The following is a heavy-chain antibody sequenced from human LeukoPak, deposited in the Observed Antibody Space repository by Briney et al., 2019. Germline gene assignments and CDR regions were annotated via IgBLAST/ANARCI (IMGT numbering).Heavy chain of an antibody. V-gene: IGHV3-21*01. J-gene: IGHJ3*02. CDR3: ARGSGSYYTDAFDI. Sequence: GGSLRLSCAASGFTFSSYSMNWVRQAPGKGLEWVSSISSSSSYIYYADSVKGRFTISRDNAKNSLYLQMNSLRAEDTAVYYCARGSGSYYTDAFDIWGQGTMVTVSS. D-gene: IGHD3-10*01. CDR2: ISSSSSYI. CDR1: GFTFSSYS.